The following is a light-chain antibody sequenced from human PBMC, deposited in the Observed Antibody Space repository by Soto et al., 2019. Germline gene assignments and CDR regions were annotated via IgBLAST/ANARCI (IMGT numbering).Light chain of an antibody. CDR1: SSDVGGYDY. CDR3: SSYSISTAYV. J-gene: IGLJ1*01. V-gene: IGLV2-14*01. CDR2: EVT. Sequence: SVRTGPAWVSGSPGRSITISGTGTSSDVGGYDYVSWYQLHPGKAPKLMVYEVTNRPSGVSNRFSGSKSGNTASLTISGLQAEDEADYFCSSYSISTAYVFGTGTNVTVL.